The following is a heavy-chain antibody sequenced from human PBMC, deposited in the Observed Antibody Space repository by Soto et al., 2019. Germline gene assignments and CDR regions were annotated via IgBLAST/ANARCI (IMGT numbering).Heavy chain of an antibody. CDR2: ICGSGGNT. J-gene: IGHJ4*02. CDR1: GFTFSSYG. V-gene: IGHV3-NL1*01. CDR3: AKVDPYSTAMVPG. Sequence: GGSLRLSCAASGFTFSSYGMHWVRQARGKGLEWVSVICGSGGNTYYADSVKGRFTISRDNSKNTLYLQMNSLRAEDTAVYYCAKVDPYSTAMVPGWGQGTLVTVSS. D-gene: IGHD5-18*01.